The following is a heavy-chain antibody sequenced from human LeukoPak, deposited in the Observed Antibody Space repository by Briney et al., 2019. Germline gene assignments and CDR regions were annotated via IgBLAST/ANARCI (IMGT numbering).Heavy chain of an antibody. CDR3: AKDREKYASGCYYK. CDR1: GFTFSIYA. D-gene: IGHD3-10*01. CDR2: IRHDVSNK. J-gene: IGHJ4*02. Sequence: GASLKLSCKASGFTFSIYAMHWVRQAPGKGLEWVSFIRHDVSNKYYADSFKGRFTITRDNSKNTVYLQMNSLRGEDTAVYYCAKDREKYASGCYYKWGRGTLVSVSS. V-gene: IGHV3-30*02.